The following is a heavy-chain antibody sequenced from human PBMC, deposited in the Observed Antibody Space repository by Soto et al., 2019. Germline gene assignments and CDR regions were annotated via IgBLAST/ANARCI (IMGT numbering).Heavy chain of an antibody. CDR2: IYYSGST. J-gene: IGHJ4*02. V-gene: IGHV4-59*01. Sequence: SETLSLTCTVSGGSISSYYWSWIRQPPGKGLEWIGYIYYSGSTNYNPSLKSRVTISVATSKNQFSLKLSSVTAADTAVYYCAREWGYCSGGSCYRYYDYWGQGTLVTVSS. CDR1: GGSISSYY. CDR3: AREWGYCSGGSCYRYYDY. D-gene: IGHD2-15*01.